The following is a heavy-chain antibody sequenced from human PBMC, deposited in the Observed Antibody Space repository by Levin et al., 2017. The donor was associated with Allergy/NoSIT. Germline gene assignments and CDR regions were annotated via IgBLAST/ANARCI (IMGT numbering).Heavy chain of an antibody. Sequence: ASVKVSCAASGFSFTSFWMHWVRQAPGKGLVWVSCINSDGSSTFYADSVNGRFTISRDNAKNTLYLQMNSLRAEDTAVYYCARVRHTSGWYGGGYWGQGMLVTVSS. CDR3: ARVRHTSGWYGGGY. V-gene: IGHV3-74*01. J-gene: IGHJ4*02. D-gene: IGHD6-19*01. CDR1: GFSFTSFW. CDR2: INSDGSST.